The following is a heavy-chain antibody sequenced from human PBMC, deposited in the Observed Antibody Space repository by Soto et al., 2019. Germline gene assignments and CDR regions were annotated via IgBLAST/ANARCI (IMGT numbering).Heavy chain of an antibody. CDR2: IYYSGST. CDR1: GGSISSGDYY. J-gene: IGHJ3*02. V-gene: IGHV4-30-4*01. Sequence: SETLSLTCTVSGGSISSGDYYWSWIRQPPGKGLEWIGYIYYSGSTYYNPSLKSRVTISVDTSKNQFSLKLSSVTAADTAVYYCARDGTGSYFAFDIWGQGTMVTVSS. D-gene: IGHD1-26*01. CDR3: ARDGTGSYFAFDI.